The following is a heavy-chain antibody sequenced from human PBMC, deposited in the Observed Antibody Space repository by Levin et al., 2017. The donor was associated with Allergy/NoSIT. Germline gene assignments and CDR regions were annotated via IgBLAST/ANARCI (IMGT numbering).Heavy chain of an antibody. V-gene: IGHV3-23*01. CDR1: GFSLSEYA. CDR3: AKKQGGRSGFSLGV. CDR2: ITGGGFNT. D-gene: IGHD2-15*01. J-gene: IGHJ3*01. Sequence: HAGGSLRLSCDASGFSLSEYAMSWVRQAPGKGLEWVSVITGGGFNTYYGDSAKGRFTVSRDNSKNTLYLELNSLRAEDTAVYYCAKKQGGRSGFSLGVWGQGTMVTVSS.